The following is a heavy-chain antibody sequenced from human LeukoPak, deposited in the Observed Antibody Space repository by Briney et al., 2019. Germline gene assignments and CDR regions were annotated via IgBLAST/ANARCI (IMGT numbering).Heavy chain of an antibody. Sequence: GGSLRLSCAAFGFTFSNAWMSWVRQAPGKGLEWVGRIKSKTDGGTTDYAAPVKGRFTISRDDSKNTLYLQMNSLKTEDTAVYYCTTTPDIVVVPAASSYWGRGILVTVSS. D-gene: IGHD2-2*01. CDR1: GFTFSNAW. V-gene: IGHV3-15*01. J-gene: IGHJ4*02. CDR3: TTTPDIVVVPAASSY. CDR2: IKSKTDGGTT.